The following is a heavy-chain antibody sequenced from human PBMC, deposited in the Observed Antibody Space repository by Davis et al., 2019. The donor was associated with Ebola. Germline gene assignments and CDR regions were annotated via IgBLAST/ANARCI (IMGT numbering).Heavy chain of an antibody. CDR3: ARGTPIAAASWGYYYYGMDV. V-gene: IGHV3-33*01. CDR2: IWYDGSNK. CDR1: GFTFSSYG. D-gene: IGHD6-13*01. Sequence: GESLKISCAASGFTFSSYGMHWVRQAPGKGLEWVAVIWYDGSNKYYADSVKGRFTISRDNSKNTLYLQMNSLRAEDTAVYYCARGTPIAAASWGYYYYGMDVWGKGTTVTVSS. J-gene: IGHJ6*04.